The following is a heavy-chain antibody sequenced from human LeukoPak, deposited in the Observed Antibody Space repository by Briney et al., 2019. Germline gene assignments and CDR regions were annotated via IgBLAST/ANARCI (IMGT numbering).Heavy chain of an antibody. J-gene: IGHJ5*02. V-gene: IGHV4-59*08. CDR2: IYYSGST. CDR1: GGSISSYY. D-gene: IGHD4-11*01. Sequence: SETLSLTCTVSGGSISSYYWSWIREPPGKGLEWIGYIYYSGSTNYNPSLKSRVTISVDTSKNQFSLKLSSVTAADTAVYYCARHSNYGIWFDPWGQGTLVTVSS. CDR3: ARHSNYGIWFDP.